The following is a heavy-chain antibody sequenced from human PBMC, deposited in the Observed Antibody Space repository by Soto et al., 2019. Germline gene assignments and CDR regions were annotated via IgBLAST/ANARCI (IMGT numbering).Heavy chain of an antibody. CDR2: MYHSGST. V-gene: IGHV4-38-2*02. CDR1: GYSISSGYY. CDR3: ARVTESSGYLLWFDP. D-gene: IGHD3-22*01. J-gene: IGHJ5*02. Sequence: SETLSLTCTVSGYSISSGYYWGWIRQPPGKGLEWIGSMYHSGSTYYNPSLKSRVTISVDTSKNQFSLKLNSVTAADTAVYYCARVTESSGYLLWFDPWGQGTRVTVSS.